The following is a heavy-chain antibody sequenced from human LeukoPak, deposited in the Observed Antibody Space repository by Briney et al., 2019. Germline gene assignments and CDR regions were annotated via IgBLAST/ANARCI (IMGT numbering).Heavy chain of an antibody. V-gene: IGHV3-21*01. CDR3: ARGLEGYHYYYYMDV. D-gene: IGHD6-13*01. CDR1: GFTVSGNY. Sequence: GGSLRLSCAASGFTVSGNYMSWVRQAPGKGLEWVSSISSSSSYIYYADSVKGRFTISRDNAKNSLYLQMNRLRAEDTAVYYCARGLEGYHYYYYMDVWGKGTTVTVSS. J-gene: IGHJ6*03. CDR2: ISSSSSYI.